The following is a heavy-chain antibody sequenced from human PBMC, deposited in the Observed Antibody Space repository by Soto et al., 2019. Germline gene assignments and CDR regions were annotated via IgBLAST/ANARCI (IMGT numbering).Heavy chain of an antibody. V-gene: IGHV4-30-2*01. CDR2: IYHSGST. CDR3: ARVHYP. J-gene: IGHJ5*02. Sequence: SETLSLTFAVPDGSISSCCYSWSWIRQPPGKGLEWIAYIYHSGSTYYNPSLKSRVTISVDRSKNQFSLKLSSMTAADTAVYYCARVHYPWGQGTLVTVSS. CDR1: DGSISSCCYS.